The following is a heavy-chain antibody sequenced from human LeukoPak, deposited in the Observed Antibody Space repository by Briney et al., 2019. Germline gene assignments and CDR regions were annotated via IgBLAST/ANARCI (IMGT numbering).Heavy chain of an antibody. CDR3: VTSTGQQFIPYDY. CDR2: IYGGDAA. Sequence: GGSLRPSCAASGINVSSNYMTWLRQAPGKGLEWVSLIYGGDAAYYAESVRGRFMISRDSLKNTLLLQMNSLRVEDTAVYYCVTSTGQQFIPYDYWGQGTHVTVSS. CDR1: GINVSSNY. J-gene: IGHJ4*02. D-gene: IGHD6-13*01. V-gene: IGHV3-66*02.